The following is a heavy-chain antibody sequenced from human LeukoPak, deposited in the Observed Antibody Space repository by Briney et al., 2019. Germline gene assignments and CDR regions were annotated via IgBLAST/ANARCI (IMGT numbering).Heavy chain of an antibody. D-gene: IGHD3-3*01. J-gene: IGHJ6*03. CDR3: ARGFPTKYDFWSGYYTTLYYYYYMDV. Sequence: SETLSLTCAVYGGSFSGYYWSWIRQPPGKGLEWIGEINHSGSTNYNPSLKSRVTISVDTSKNQFSLKLSSVTAADTAVYYCARGFPTKYDFWSGYYTTLYYYYYMDVWGKGTTVTVSS. V-gene: IGHV4-34*01. CDR2: INHSGST. CDR1: GGSFSGYY.